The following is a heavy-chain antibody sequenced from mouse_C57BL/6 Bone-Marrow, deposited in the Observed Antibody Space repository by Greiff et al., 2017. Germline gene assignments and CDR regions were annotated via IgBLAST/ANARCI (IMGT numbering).Heavy chain of an antibody. CDR2: IYPRSGNT. V-gene: IGHV1-81*01. J-gene: IGHJ1*03. CDR3: APMVTTWYFDV. CDR1: GYTFTSYG. D-gene: IGHD2-2*01. Sequence: VMLVESGAELARPGASVKLSCKASGYTFTSYGISWVKQRTGQGLEWIGEIYPRSGNTYYNEKFKGKATLTADKSSSTAYMELRSLTSEDSAVYFCAPMVTTWYFDVWGTGTTVTVSS.